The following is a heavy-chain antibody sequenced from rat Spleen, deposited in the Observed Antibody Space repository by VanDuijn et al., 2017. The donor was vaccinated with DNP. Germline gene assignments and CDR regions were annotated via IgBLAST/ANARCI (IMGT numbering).Heavy chain of an antibody. J-gene: IGHJ4*01. CDR3: ARQEGDA. V-gene: IGHV5-7*01. CDR1: GFTFSDYN. D-gene: IGHD1-11*01. CDR2: ISYDGSST. Sequence: EVQLVESGGGLVQPGRSLKLSCAASGFTFSDYNMAWVRQAPKKGLEWVATISYDGSSTYYRDSVKGRFTISRDNAKSTLYLQMDSLRSEDTATYYCARQEGDAWGQGTSVTVSS.